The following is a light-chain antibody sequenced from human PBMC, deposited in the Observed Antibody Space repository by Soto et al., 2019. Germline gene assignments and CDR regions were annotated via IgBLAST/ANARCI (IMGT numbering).Light chain of an antibody. CDR1: QTINNY. CDR3: HQHSEWPPRRT. CDR2: DAS. Sequence: EIVLTQSPATLSLSPGERATLSCRASQTINNYLAWYQQKPGQAPRLLVYDASYRAIGIPARFSGSGSGTGFTLTITSLEPEDFSVYYCHQHSEWPPRRTFGGGTKVEIK. V-gene: IGKV3-11*01. J-gene: IGKJ4*01.